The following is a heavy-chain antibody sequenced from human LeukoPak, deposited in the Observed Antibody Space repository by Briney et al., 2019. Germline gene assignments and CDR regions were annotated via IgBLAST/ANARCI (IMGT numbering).Heavy chain of an antibody. CDR3: ARDGPPGGYDFWSGYYPGMDV. V-gene: IGHV4-59*01. D-gene: IGHD3-3*01. CDR1: GGSISSNY. CDR2: IYYIGST. J-gene: IGHJ6*02. Sequence: SQTLSLTCTVSGGSISSNYWSWIRQPPGKGLGWIGYIYYIGSTNYNPSLKSRVTISVDTSKNQFSLKLSSVTAADTAVYYCARDGPPGGYDFWSGYYPGMDVWGQGTTVTVSS.